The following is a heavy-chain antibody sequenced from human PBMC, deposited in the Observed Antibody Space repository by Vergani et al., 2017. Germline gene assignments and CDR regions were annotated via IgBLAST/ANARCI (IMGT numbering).Heavy chain of an antibody. Sequence: EVQLVQSGAEVKKPGESLRISCKGSGYSFTSYWISWVRQMPGKGLEWKGRIDPSDSYTNYSPSFQGHVTISADKSISTAYLQWSSLKASDTAMYYCARRAAAGPYYYYYGMDVWGQGTTVTVSS. CDR1: GYSFTSYW. D-gene: IGHD6-13*01. J-gene: IGHJ6*02. CDR2: IDPSDSYT. V-gene: IGHV5-10-1*01. CDR3: ARRAAAGPYYYYYGMDV.